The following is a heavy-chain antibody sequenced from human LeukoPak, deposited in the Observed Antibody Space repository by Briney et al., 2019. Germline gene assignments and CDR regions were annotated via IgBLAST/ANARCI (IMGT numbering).Heavy chain of an antibody. CDR1: GGSISGYY. CDR2: IHYSGNT. Sequence: SETLSLTCTVSGGSISGYYWTWIRQPPGKGLEWIGYIHYSGNTNYNPSLKSRVTISVDTSKNQFSLKLSSVTAADTAVYYCARARYSGKLFDYWGQGTLVTVSS. CDR3: ARARYSGKLFDY. V-gene: IGHV4-59*12. D-gene: IGHD1-26*01. J-gene: IGHJ4*02.